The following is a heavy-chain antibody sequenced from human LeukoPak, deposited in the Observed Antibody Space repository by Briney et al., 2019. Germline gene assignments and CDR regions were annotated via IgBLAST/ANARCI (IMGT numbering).Heavy chain of an antibody. D-gene: IGHD3-22*01. CDR2: ISHSDDST. Sequence: GGSLRLSCAASGFTLSDYWMSWVRQTPGKGLEWISSISHSDDSTYYADSVKGRFTISRDNSKNTLYLQMNSLRAEDTAVYYCAKDEGGITMIEPNYYFDYWGQGTLVTVSS. J-gene: IGHJ4*02. CDR3: AKDEGGITMIEPNYYFDY. CDR1: GFTLSDYW. V-gene: IGHV3-23*01.